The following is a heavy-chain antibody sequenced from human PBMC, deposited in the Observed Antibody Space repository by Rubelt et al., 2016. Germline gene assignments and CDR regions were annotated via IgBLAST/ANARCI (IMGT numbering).Heavy chain of an antibody. J-gene: IGHJ6*02. V-gene: IGHV3-74*01. CDR3: ARVSFYYDSSGDYYYYGMDV. D-gene: IGHD3-22*01. Sequence: GRFTISSDNAKNTLYLQMNSLRAEDTAVYYCARVSFYYDSSGDYYYYGMDVWGQGTTVTVSS.